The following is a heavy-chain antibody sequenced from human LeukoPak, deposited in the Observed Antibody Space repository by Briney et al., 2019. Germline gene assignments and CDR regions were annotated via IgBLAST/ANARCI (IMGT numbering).Heavy chain of an antibody. V-gene: IGHV4-34*01. CDR1: GGSFSGYY. CDR3: ARDPGFSSSFMIFDP. Sequence: SETLSLTCAVYGGSFSGYYWSWIRQPPGKGLEWIGEINHSGSTNYNPSLLSRVTISVDTSKNQFSLKLTSVTAADTAVYYCARDPGFSSSFMIFDPWGQGTLVTVSS. J-gene: IGHJ5*02. CDR2: INHSGST. D-gene: IGHD6-19*01.